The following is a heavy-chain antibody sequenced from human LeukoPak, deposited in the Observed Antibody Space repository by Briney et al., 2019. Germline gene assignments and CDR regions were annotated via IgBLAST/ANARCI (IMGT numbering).Heavy chain of an antibody. CDR1: GGSINTKTHY. CDR2: VFYNGNT. J-gene: IGHJ4*02. V-gene: IGHV4-39*01. CDR3: AKHGEDSSGYYADFFDH. Sequence: SETLSLTCTVSGGSINTKTHYWACIRQTPGKGLESIGSVFYNGNTYYNPSLKSRVTISVDTSKNQFSLRLTSVTAADTAVYYCAKHGEDSSGYYADFFDHCGQGTLVTVSS. D-gene: IGHD3-22*01.